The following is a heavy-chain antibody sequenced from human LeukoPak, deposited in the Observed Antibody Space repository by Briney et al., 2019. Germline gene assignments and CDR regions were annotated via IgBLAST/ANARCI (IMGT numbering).Heavy chain of an antibody. J-gene: IGHJ4*02. CDR2: IYYSGST. D-gene: IGHD2-21*01. V-gene: IGHV4-59*12. CDR1: GGSISSYY. Sequence: PSETLSLTCTVSGGSISSYYWSWIRQPPGKGLEWIGYIYYSGSTNYNPSLKSRVTISVDTSKNQFSLKLSSVTAADTAVYYCARTVSGYWMEAWGQGTLVTVSS. CDR3: ARTVSGYWMEA.